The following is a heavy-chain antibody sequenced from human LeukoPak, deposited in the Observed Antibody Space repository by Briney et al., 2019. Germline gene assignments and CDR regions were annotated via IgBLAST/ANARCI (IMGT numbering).Heavy chain of an antibody. CDR3: ARDFHRRLYDSSGYYLY. D-gene: IGHD3-22*01. CDR2: IKQDGSEE. V-gene: IGHV3-7*01. CDR1: GFTFSSYW. J-gene: IGHJ4*02. Sequence: PGGSLRLSCAASGFTFSSYWMSWVRQAPGKGLEWVANIKQDGSEEYYVDSVKGRFTISRDNAKNSLYLQMNSLRAEDTAVYYCARDFHRRLYDSSGYYLYWGQGTLVTVSS.